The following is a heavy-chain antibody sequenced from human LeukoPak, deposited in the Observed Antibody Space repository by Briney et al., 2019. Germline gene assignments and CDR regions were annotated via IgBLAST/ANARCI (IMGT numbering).Heavy chain of an antibody. Sequence: ASVKVSCKASGYTFTSYDINWVRRATGQGLEWMGWMNPNSGNTGYAQKFQGRVTMTRNTSISTAYMELSSLRSEDTAVYYCARVPYYYDSSGYYSGDHWFDPWGQGTLVTVSS. D-gene: IGHD3-22*01. V-gene: IGHV1-8*01. CDR3: ARVPYYYDSSGYYSGDHWFDP. J-gene: IGHJ5*02. CDR2: MNPNSGNT. CDR1: GYTFTSYD.